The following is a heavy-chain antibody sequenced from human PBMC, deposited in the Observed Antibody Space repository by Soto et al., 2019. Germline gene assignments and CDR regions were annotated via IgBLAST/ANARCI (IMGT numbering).Heavy chain of an antibody. Sequence: LRLSCAASGFTFSDYYMTWIRQAPGKGLEWVSFISSSSSYTNYADCVRGRFTISRDNAKNSLYPQMNSLRAEDTAVYYCATGGRSLITFDYWGQGTLVTVSS. D-gene: IGHD3-10*01. CDR3: ATGGRSLITFDY. CDR1: GFTFSDYY. CDR2: ISSSSSYT. V-gene: IGHV3-11*06. J-gene: IGHJ4*01.